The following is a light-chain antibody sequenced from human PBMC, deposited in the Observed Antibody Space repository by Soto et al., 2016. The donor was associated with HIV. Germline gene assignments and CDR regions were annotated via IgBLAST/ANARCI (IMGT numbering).Light chain of an antibody. Sequence: DIQMTQSPSSLSASVGDRVTITCRASQSISNYVNWYQQKPGQAPKVLISSAYTLESGVSSRFSGSRSGAVFTLTISSLQPDDFATYYCQQYNSYPWTFGQGTKVETK. V-gene: IGKV1-39*01. CDR1: QSISNY. CDR2: SAY. J-gene: IGKJ1*01. CDR3: QQYNSYPWT.